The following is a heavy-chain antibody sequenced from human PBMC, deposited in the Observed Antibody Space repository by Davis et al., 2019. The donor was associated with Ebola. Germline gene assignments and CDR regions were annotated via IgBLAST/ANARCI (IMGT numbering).Heavy chain of an antibody. Sequence: GGSLRLSCAASGFTFSSYWMSWVRQAPGKGLEWVSYISSSGSTIYYADSVKGRFTISRDNAKNSLYLQMNSLRPEDTAVYYCAREIGPSYFDYWGQGTLVTVSS. CDR1: GFTFSSYW. CDR2: ISSSGSTI. V-gene: IGHV3-48*04. CDR3: AREIGPSYFDY. D-gene: IGHD2/OR15-2a*01. J-gene: IGHJ4*02.